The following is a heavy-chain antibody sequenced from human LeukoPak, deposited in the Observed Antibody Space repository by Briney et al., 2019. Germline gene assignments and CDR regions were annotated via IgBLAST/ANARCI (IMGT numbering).Heavy chain of an antibody. D-gene: IGHD3-22*01. J-gene: IGHJ6*03. Sequence: SETLSLTCSVSGASINIYKWSWIRQPPGKRLEWIGHIYYSGSSKYNPSLKSRVTVSVDTSKNQFSLKLSSVTAADTAVYYCARSSEGRYYYDSSGYTYFYYYMDVWGKGTTVTISS. CDR2: IYYSGSS. CDR3: ARSSEGRYYYDSSGYTYFYYYMDV. CDR1: GASINIYK. V-gene: IGHV4-59*01.